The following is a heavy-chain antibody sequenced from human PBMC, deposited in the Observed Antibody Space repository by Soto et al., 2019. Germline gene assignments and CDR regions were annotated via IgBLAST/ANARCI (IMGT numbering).Heavy chain of an antibody. CDR1: GGSISSYY. J-gene: IGHJ4*02. Sequence: QVQLQESGPGLVKPSETLSLTCTVSGGSISSYYWSWIRQPPGKGLEWIGYIYYSGSTNYNHSLKCRVTISVDTSKNQCSLKLSSVTAADTAVYYCARNYGPGYTFDYWGQGTRVTVSS. D-gene: IGHD3-10*01. V-gene: IGHV4-59*08. CDR2: IYYSGST. CDR3: ARNYGPGYTFDY.